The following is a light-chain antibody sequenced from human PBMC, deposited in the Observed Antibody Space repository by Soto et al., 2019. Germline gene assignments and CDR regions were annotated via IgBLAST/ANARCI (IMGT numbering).Light chain of an antibody. J-gene: IGKJ3*01. CDR3: QQYNSYPPT. CDR1: QSISSW. CDR2: NAS. V-gene: IGKV1-5*03. Sequence: DIQMTQSPSTLSASVGDRVTITCRASQSISSWLAWYQQKPGKAPKLLIYNASSLESGVPSRFSGSGSGTEFPLAISSLQPDDFATYFCQQYNSYPPTFGPGTKVDI.